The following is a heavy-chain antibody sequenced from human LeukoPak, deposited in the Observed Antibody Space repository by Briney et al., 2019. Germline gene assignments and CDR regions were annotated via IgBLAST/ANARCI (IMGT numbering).Heavy chain of an antibody. CDR3: ARDVGRAAGDY. Sequence: ASVRVSCKASGYTFTGYYMHWVRQAPGQGPEWMGWINPNSGGTNYAQKFQGRVTMTRDTSISTAYMELSRLRSDDTAVYYCARDVGRAAGDYWGQGTLVTVSS. CDR2: INPNSGGT. CDR1: GYTFTGYY. J-gene: IGHJ4*02. V-gene: IGHV1-2*02.